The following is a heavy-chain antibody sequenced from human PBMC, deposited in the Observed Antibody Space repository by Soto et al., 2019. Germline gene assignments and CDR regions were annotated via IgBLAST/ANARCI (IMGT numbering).Heavy chain of an antibody. CDR1: GFTFSSYW. J-gene: IGHJ4*02. CDR2: INSDGSST. Sequence: GGSLRLSCAASGFTFSSYWMHWVRQAPGKGLVWVSNINSDGSSTNYADSVKGRFTISRDNAKNTLNLQMNSLRAEDTAVYFCARGGSGSYYAYWGQGILVTVSS. CDR3: ARGGSGSYYAY. V-gene: IGHV3-74*01. D-gene: IGHD3-10*01.